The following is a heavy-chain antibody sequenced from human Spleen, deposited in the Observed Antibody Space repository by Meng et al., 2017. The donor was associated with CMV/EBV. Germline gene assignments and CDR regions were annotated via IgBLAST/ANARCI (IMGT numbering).Heavy chain of an antibody. CDR2: IRSKPKGYAP. Sequence: GESLKISCAASGFPFSGSAMHWVRQASGKGLEWVGRIRSKPKGYAPAYAASVEGRFTISRDDSKNTAYLQMNSLKTEDTAVYYCVSGGAGLSKGLDYWGQGTLVTVSS. CDR1: GFPFSGSA. V-gene: IGHV3-73*01. CDR3: VSGGAGLSKGLDY. J-gene: IGHJ4*02. D-gene: IGHD6-19*01.